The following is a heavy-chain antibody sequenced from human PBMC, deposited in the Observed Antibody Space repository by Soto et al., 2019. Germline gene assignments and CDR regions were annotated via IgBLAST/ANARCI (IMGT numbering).Heavy chain of an antibody. J-gene: IGHJ4*02. D-gene: IGHD6-19*01. V-gene: IGHV3-23*01. CDR2: ISGSGDTT. CDR1: GFTFSIYA. CDR3: TRVPLYSTGYFDY. Sequence: PGGSLRLSCAASGFTFSIYAVSWVRQAPGKGLEWVSGISGSGDTTYYADSVKGRFTISRDNSKSIAYLQMNSLKTEDTAVYYCTRVPLYSTGYFDYWGQGTLVTVSS.